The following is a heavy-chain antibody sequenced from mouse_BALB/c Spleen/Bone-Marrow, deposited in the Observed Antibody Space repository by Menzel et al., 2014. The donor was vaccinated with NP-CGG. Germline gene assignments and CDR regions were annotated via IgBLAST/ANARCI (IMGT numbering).Heavy chain of an antibody. V-gene: IGHV1-9*01. CDR3: ARKGALRAMDY. CDR1: GYTFTNYW. J-gene: IGHJ4*01. CDR2: ILPGRGSP. Sequence: QVQLQQSGAELMRPGASVKISCKASGYTFTNYWIEWVKRRPGHGLEWIGEILPGRGSPNCNEKFKGKATFALDTSSNTSYMQLSSLTSEDSAVYYCARKGALRAMDYWGQGSSVTVSS.